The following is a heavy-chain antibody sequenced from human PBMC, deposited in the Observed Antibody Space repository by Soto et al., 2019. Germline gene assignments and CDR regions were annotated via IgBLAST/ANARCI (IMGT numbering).Heavy chain of an antibody. Sequence: GGSLRLSCAASGFTFSSYGMHWVRQAPGKGLEWVAVISYDGSNKYYADSVKGRFTISRDNSKNTLYLQMNSLRAEDTAVYYCAKEAAYRRGWSLFYYYYGMAVWGQGTTVTVSS. CDR3: AKEAAYRRGWSLFYYYYGMAV. J-gene: IGHJ6*02. D-gene: IGHD6-19*01. V-gene: IGHV3-30*18. CDR1: GFTFSSYG. CDR2: ISYDGSNK.